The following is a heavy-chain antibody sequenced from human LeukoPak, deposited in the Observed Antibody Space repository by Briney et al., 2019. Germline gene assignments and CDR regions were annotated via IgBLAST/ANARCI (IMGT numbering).Heavy chain of an antibody. CDR2: INPNSGGT. D-gene: IGHD6-19*01. V-gene: IGHV1-2*06. J-gene: IGHJ4*02. Sequence: ASVKVSCKASGYTFTGYYMHWVRQAPGPGLEWMGRINPNSGGTKYAQKFQARVTMTRDTSISTAYMELSRLRSDDTAVYYCARAVWYIAVAATFDYWGQGTLVTVSS. CDR1: GYTFTGYY. CDR3: ARAVWYIAVAATFDY.